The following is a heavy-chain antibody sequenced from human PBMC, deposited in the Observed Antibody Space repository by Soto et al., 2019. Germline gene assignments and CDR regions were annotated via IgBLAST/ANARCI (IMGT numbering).Heavy chain of an antibody. J-gene: IGHJ4*02. CDR1: GDSVIGNSYY. CDR3: ARCTFPYGDFDY. Sequence: SWTLSLTCTFSGDSVIGNSYYWAWIRQPPRKGLEWIATVYYSASTYYNPSLESRATISVGASTNHFSLNLRSVAAADTAVYSCARCTFPYGDFDYWVQRALVTVSS. CDR2: VYYSAST. V-gene: IGHV4-39*02. D-gene: IGHD4-17*01.